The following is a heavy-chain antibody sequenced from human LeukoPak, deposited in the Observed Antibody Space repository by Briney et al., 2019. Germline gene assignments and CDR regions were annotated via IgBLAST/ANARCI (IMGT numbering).Heavy chain of an antibody. V-gene: IGHV1-46*01. CDR2: INPSGGST. CDR3: ARVLCPYSSSSQYYYYYMDV. D-gene: IGHD6-6*01. J-gene: IGHJ6*03. CDR1: GYTFTSYY. Sequence: GASVKVSCKASGYTFTSYYMHWVRQAPGQGLEWMGIINPSGGSTSYAQKFQGRVTMTRDTSTSTVYMELSSLRSEDTAVYYCARVLCPYSSSSQYYYYYMDVWGKGTTVTVSS.